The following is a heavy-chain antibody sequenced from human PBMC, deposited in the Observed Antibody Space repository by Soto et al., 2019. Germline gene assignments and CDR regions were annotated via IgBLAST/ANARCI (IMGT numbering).Heavy chain of an antibody. CDR3: ACGVRGVIISLSHGMDV. CDR2: IYYSGST. J-gene: IGHJ6*02. Sequence: QLQLQESGPGLVKPSETLSLTCTVSGGSISSSSYYWGWIRQPPGKGLEWIGSIYYSGSTYYNPYLKSRVTISVDTSKNQFSLKLSSVTAADTAVYYCACGVRGVIISLSHGMDVWGQGTTVTVSS. D-gene: IGHD3-10*01. CDR1: GGSISSSSYY. V-gene: IGHV4-39*01.